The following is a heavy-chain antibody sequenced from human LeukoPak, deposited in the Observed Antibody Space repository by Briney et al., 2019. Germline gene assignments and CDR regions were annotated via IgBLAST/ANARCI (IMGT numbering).Heavy chain of an antibody. V-gene: IGHV3-20*04. CDR2: INWNGGRT. J-gene: IGHJ4*02. CDR3: ERDIRGYSYPDY. Sequence: GGSLRLSCAASGFTFDDYGMSWVRQAPGKGLEWVSGINWNGGRTAYADSVKGRLTISRDNAKNSLYLQMNSLRDEDKAVYYCERDIRGYSYPDYWGQGTLVTVSS. D-gene: IGHD5-18*01. CDR1: GFTFDDYG.